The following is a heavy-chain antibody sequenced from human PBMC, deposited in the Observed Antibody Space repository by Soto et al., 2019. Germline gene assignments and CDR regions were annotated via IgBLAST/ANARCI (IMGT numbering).Heavy chain of an antibody. CDR1: GDSTSSGAYY. J-gene: IGHJ5*02. CDR2: IFYSGST. CDR3: ARADIAAGGTISWFDP. Sequence: PSETLSLTCTVSGDSTSSGAYYWSWIRQHPGKGLEWIGYIFYSGSTYYNPSLKSRLTISVDTSKNQFSLKLSSVTAADTAVYYCARADIAAGGTISWFDPWGQGTLVTVSS. V-gene: IGHV4-31*03. D-gene: IGHD6-13*01.